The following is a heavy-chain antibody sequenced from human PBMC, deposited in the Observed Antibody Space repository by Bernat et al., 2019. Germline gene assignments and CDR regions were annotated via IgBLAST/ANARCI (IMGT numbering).Heavy chain of an antibody. CDR2: IYYSGST. J-gene: IGHJ4*02. CDR1: GGSISSSSYY. D-gene: IGHD3-22*01. CDR3: ARLHPPYGGYYYLERGYFDY. Sequence: QLQLQESGPGLVKPSETLSLTCTVSGGSISSSSYYWGWIRQPPGKGLEWIGCIYYSGSTYYIPSLKSRVTISVDTSKNQFSLKLSSRTAADAAVYYCARLHPPYGGYYYLERGYFDYWGQGTLVTVSS. V-gene: IGHV4-39*01.